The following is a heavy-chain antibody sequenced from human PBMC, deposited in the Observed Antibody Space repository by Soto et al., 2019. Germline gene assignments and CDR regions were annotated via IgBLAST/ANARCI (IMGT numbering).Heavy chain of an antibody. CDR3: ARVGRGSYLGNYFDY. J-gene: IGHJ4*02. CDR2: IYTSGST. V-gene: IGHV4-4*07. D-gene: IGHD1-26*01. Sequence: QVQLQESGPGLVKPSETLSLTCTVSGGSISSYYWSWIRQPAGKGLEWIGRIYTSGSTNYNPSLKSRVTMSVYTSKNPFSLKLSSVTAADTAVYYCARVGRGSYLGNYFDYWGQGTLVTVSS. CDR1: GGSISSYY.